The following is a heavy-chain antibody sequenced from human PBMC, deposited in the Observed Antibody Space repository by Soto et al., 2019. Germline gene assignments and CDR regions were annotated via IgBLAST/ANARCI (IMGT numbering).Heavy chain of an antibody. CDR3: ARGSGRQVYNYYGIDV. D-gene: IGHD3-10*01. CDR1: GGSISSSNW. Sequence: SETLSLTCAVSGGSISSSNWWSWVRQSPGKGLEWIGEIYHSGSTNYNPSLKGRVTISVDKSKNQFSLKLSSVTAADTAVYYCARGSGRQVYNYYGIDVWGQGTTVT. J-gene: IGHJ6*02. CDR2: IYHSGST. V-gene: IGHV4-4*02.